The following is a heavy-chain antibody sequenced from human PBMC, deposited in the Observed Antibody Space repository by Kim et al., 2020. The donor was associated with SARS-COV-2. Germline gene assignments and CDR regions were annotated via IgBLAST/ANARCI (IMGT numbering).Heavy chain of an antibody. V-gene: IGHV4-31*03. D-gene: IGHD3-22*01. CDR1: GGSISSGGYY. CDR3: VRALSITMIVVVINAFDI. CDR2: IYYSGST. J-gene: IGHJ3*02. Sequence: SETLSLTCTVSGGSISSGGYYWSWIRQHPGKGLEWIGYIYYSGSTYYNPSLKSRVTISVDTSKNQFSLKLSSVTVADTAVYYCVRALSITMIVVVINAFDIWGQGTMVTVSS.